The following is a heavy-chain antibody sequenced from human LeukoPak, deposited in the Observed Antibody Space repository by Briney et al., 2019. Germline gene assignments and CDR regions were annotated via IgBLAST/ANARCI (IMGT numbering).Heavy chain of an antibody. CDR1: GCTFSSYA. CDR3: ARGSPIQFDY. D-gene: IGHD2-2*02. V-gene: IGHV1-69*05. Sequence: ASVKVSCKASGCTFSSYAIDELRQPPAQGLEWMGGIIPIFGTANYAQKFQGRVTITTDESTSTAYMELSSLRSEDTAVYYCARGSPIQFDYWGQGTLVTVSS. CDR2: IIPIFGTA. J-gene: IGHJ4*02.